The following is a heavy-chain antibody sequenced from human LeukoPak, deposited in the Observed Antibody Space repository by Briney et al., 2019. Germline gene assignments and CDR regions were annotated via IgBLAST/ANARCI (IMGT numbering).Heavy chain of an antibody. D-gene: IGHD4-17*01. CDR1: GGTFSSYA. J-gene: IGHJ4*02. CDR2: IIPIFGTA. V-gene: IGHV1-69*05. Sequence: SVKVSCKASGGTFSSYAISWVRQAPGQGLEWMGGIIPIFGTANYAQKFQGRVTITTDESTSTAYMELSSLRSEDTAVYYCARGIGTVTYFDYWGQGTLVTVSS. CDR3: ARGIGTVTYFDY.